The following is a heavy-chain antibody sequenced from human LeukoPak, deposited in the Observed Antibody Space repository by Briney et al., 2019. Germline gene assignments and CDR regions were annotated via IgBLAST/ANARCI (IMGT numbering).Heavy chain of an antibody. J-gene: IGHJ6*02. CDR3: ARIGRVVGATTVYHYYGMDV. V-gene: IGHV7-4-1*02. D-gene: IGHD1-26*01. Sequence: ASVKVSCKASGYTFTSYAMNWVRQAPGQGLEWIGWINTNTGNPTYAQGFTGRFVFSLDTSVSTAYLQISSLKAEDTAVYYCARIGRVVGATTVYHYYGMDVWGQGTTVTVSS. CDR2: INTNTGNP. CDR1: GYTFTSYA.